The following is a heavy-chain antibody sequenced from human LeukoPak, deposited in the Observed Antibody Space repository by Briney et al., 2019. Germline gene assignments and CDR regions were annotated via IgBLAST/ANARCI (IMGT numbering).Heavy chain of an antibody. V-gene: IGHV4-34*01. CDR3: ARGRLYSGSYPYFDY. CDR2: INHSGST. D-gene: IGHD1-26*01. J-gene: IGHJ4*02. Sequence: PSETLSLTCAVYGGSFSGYYWSWIRQPPGKGLEWIGEINHSGSTNYNPSLKSRGTISVDTSKNQFSLKLSSVTAADTAVYYCARGRLYSGSYPYFDYWGQGTLVTVSS. CDR1: GGSFSGYY.